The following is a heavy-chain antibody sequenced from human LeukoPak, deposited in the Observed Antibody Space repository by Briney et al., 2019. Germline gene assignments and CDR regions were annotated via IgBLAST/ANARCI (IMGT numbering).Heavy chain of an antibody. D-gene: IGHD3-3*01. J-gene: IGHJ6*03. CDR3: ARDYYDFWSGSGRDGNDYYYYYYMDV. CDR2: IIPIFGTA. V-gene: IGHV1-69*01. Sequence: SVKVSCKASGGTFSSYAISWVRRAPGQGLEWMGGIIPIFGTANYAQKFQGRVTITADESTSTAYMELSSLRSEDTAVYYCARDYYDFWSGSGRDGNDYYYYYYMDVWGKGTTVTVSS. CDR1: GGTFSSYA.